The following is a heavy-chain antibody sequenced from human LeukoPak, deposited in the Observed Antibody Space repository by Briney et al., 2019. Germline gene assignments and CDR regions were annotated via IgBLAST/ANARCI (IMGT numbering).Heavy chain of an antibody. CDR3: ARDNGGYVLD. J-gene: IGHJ4*02. CDR2: IYHSGST. Sequence: SETLSLTCTVSGGSISSGGYYWSWIRQPPGKGLEWIGYIYHSGSTYYNPSLKSRVTISVDRSKNQFSLKLSSVTAAGTAVYYCARDNGGYVLDWGQGTLVTVSS. V-gene: IGHV4-30-2*01. CDR1: GGSISSGGYY. D-gene: IGHD5-12*01.